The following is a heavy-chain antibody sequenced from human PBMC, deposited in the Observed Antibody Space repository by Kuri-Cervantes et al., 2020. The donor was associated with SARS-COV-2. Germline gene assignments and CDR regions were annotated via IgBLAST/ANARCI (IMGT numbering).Heavy chain of an antibody. D-gene: IGHD1-26*01. CDR1: GYTLTELS. J-gene: IGHJ4*02. CDR3: ATDPSGSYGGSIDY. V-gene: IGHV1-24*01. Sequence: SVKVSCKVSGYTLTELSMHWVRQAPGKGLEWMGGFDPEDGETIYAQKFQGRVTMTEDTSTDTAYMELSSLRSEDTAVYYCATDPSGSYGGSIDYWGQGTLVTVSS. CDR2: FDPEDGET.